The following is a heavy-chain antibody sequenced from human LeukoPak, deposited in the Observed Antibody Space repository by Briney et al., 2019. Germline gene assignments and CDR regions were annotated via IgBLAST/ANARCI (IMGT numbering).Heavy chain of an antibody. V-gene: IGHV3-7*03. D-gene: IGHD3-16*01. CDR2: INHNGNVN. Sequence: GGSLRLSCAASGFTFSSYWMNWARQAPGKGLEWVASINHNGNVNYYVDSVKGRFTISRDNAKNSLYLQMSNLRAEDTAVYFCARGGGLDVWAQGATVTVSS. CDR1: GFTFSSYW. J-gene: IGHJ6*01. CDR3: ARGGGLDV.